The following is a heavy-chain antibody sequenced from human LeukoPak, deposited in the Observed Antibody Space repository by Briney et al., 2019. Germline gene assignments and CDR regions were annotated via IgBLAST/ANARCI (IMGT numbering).Heavy chain of an antibody. D-gene: IGHD3-16*01. CDR2: INPNSGGT. CDR1: GYTFTGYY. CDR3: ARGALWAYYFDY. V-gene: IGHV1-2*04. Sequence: ASVKVSCKASGYTFTGYYMHWVRQSAGHGLEWMGWINPNSGGTNYAQKFQGWVTMTRDTSISTAYMELSRLRSDDTAVYYCARGALWAYYFDYWGQGTLVTVSS. J-gene: IGHJ4*02.